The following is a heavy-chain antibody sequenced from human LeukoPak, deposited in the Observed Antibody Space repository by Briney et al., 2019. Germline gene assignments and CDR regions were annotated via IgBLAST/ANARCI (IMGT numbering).Heavy chain of an antibody. CDR2: IKQDGGEK. Sequence: PGGSLRLSCAASGFTFSSYWMSWVRQAPGKGLEWVLNIKQDGGEKYYVGSVKGRFTVSRDNAKNSLYLQMNSLRAEETAVYYCAREWNYYGSGIMDVWGKGTTVTVSS. V-gene: IGHV3-7*01. CDR1: GFTFSSYW. J-gene: IGHJ6*04. CDR3: AREWNYYGSGIMDV. D-gene: IGHD3-10*01.